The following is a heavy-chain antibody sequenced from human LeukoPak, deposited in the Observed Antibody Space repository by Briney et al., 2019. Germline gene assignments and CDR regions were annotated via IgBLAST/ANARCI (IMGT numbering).Heavy chain of an antibody. CDR1: GFTFSSNH. J-gene: IGHJ3*02. CDR3: ASTHDSSGYYYAGYAFDI. V-gene: IGHV3-53*01. CDR2: IYSGGST. Sequence: GGSLRLSCAASGFTFSSNHMSWVRQAPGKGLEWVSIIYSGGSTYYADSVKGRFTISRDNSKNTVYLQMNSLRAEDTAVYHCASTHDSSGYYYAGYAFDIWGQGTMVTVSS. D-gene: IGHD3-22*01.